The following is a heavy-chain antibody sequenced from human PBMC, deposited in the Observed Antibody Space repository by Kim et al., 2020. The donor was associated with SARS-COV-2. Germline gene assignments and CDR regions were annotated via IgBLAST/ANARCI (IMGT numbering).Heavy chain of an antibody. J-gene: IGHJ5*02. V-gene: IGHV3-30*04. CDR1: GFTFSSYH. Sequence: GGSLRLSCAASGFTFSSYHMHWVRQAPGKGLEWVAVISYDGSDKYYADSVKGRFTISRDNSKNTLYLQMNSLRTEDTAVYYCARAGKVGATYWFDPWGQGTLVTVSS. CDR2: ISYDGSDK. D-gene: IGHD1-26*01. CDR3: ARAGKVGATYWFDP.